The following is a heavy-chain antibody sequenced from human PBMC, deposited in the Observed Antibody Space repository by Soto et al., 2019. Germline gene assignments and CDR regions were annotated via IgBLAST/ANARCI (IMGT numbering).Heavy chain of an antibody. J-gene: IGHJ6*02. V-gene: IGHV3-74*01. Sequence: PGGSLRLSCAASGFTFSQYWMHWGRQVPGEGLMWVARINTDGSFTSYADSVNGRFTISRDNDKNTLHLQMNSLKVEDTALYFCTRDSYDNRNYYGMVVWGQGTTVTVSS. CDR3: TRDSYDNRNYYGMVV. CDR2: INTDGSFT. D-gene: IGHD3-16*01. CDR1: GFTFSQYW.